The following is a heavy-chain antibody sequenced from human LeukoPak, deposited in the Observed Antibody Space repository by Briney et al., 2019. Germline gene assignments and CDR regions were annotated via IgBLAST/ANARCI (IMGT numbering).Heavy chain of an antibody. J-gene: IGHJ4*02. CDR1: GFTFSSHA. CDR2: ISGSGGST. CDR3: AKHRGPMVNLDLDY. Sequence: PGGSLRLSCAASGFTFSSHAMSWVRQAPGKGLEWVSAISGSGGSTYYADSVKGRFTISRDNSKNTLYLQMNSLRAEDTAVYYCAKHRGPMVNLDLDYWGQGTLVTVSS. V-gene: IGHV3-23*01. D-gene: IGHD3-10*01.